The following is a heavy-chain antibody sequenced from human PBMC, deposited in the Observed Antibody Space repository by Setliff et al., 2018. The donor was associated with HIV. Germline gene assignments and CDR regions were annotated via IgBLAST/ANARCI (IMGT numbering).Heavy chain of an antibody. Sequence: ASVKVSCKASGYTSTSYGLSWVRQAPGQGLEWMGWISDYNSNTEYAQKLQGRVTMTKDTSTSTAYMELRSLRPDDTAVYFCARRADWFDLWGQGTLVTVSS. CDR2: ISDYNSNT. CDR1: GYTSTSYG. V-gene: IGHV1-18*01. CDR3: ARRADWFDL. J-gene: IGHJ5*02.